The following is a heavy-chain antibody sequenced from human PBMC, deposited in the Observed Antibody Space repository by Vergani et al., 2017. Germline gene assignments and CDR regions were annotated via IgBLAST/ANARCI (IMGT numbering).Heavy chain of an antibody. CDR1: GGTFSSYA. V-gene: IGHV1-69*06. Sequence: QVQLVQSGAEVKKPGSSVKVSCKASGGTFSSYAISWVRQAPGQGLEWMGGIIPIFGTANYAQKFQGRVTITSDKSTSTAYMELSSLRSEDTAVYYCARVEDHIVVVPAAIDYYYMDVWGKGTTVTVSS. D-gene: IGHD2-2*02. J-gene: IGHJ6*03. CDR3: ARVEDHIVVVPAAIDYYYMDV. CDR2: IIPIFGTA.